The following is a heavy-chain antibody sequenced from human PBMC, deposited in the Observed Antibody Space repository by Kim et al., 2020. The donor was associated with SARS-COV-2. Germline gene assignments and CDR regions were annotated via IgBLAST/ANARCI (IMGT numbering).Heavy chain of an antibody. J-gene: IGHJ6*02. CDR1: GFTFSNYA. D-gene: IGHD1-26*01. V-gene: IGHV3-23*01. Sequence: GGSLRLSCAASGFTFSNYAMSWVRQAPGEGLEWVSTIVYNGGSTFYADSVKGRFTISRDNSQNTLNLQMNSLRVDDTAMYYCAKGATTSEWASGMDVWGQGTTVTVSS. CDR3: AKGATTSEWASGMDV. CDR2: IVYNGGST.